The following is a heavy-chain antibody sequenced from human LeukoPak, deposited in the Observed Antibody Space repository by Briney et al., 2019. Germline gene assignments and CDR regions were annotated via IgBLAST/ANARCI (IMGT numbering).Heavy chain of an antibody. V-gene: IGHV4-39*07. CDR3: ARAPELFYFDH. D-gene: IGHD3-10*01. CDR1: GDSISSSSYY. Sequence: SETLSLTCTVSGDSISSSSYYWGWIRQPPGKGLEWVGSIYYRGSTYYNPSLKSRVTISVATSKNQFSLMLRSVTAADKAVYYCARAPELFYFDHWGQGTLVPVSS. CDR2: IYYRGST. J-gene: IGHJ4*02.